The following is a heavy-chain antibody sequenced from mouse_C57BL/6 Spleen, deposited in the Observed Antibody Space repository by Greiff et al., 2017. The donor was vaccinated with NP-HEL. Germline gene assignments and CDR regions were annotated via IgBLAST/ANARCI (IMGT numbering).Heavy chain of an antibody. V-gene: IGHV1-81*01. Sequence: QVQLKQSGAELARPGASVKLSCKASGYTFTSYGISWVKQRTGQGLEWIGEIYPRSGNTYYNEKFKGKATLTADKSSSTAYMELRSLTSEDSAVYFCARGANWDPDCWGQGTTLTVSS. CDR3: ARGANWDPDC. J-gene: IGHJ2*01. D-gene: IGHD4-1*01. CDR1: GYTFTSYG. CDR2: IYPRSGNT.